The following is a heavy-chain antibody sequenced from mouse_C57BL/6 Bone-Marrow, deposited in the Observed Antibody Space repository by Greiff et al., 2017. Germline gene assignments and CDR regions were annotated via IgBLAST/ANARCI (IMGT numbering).Heavy chain of an antibody. CDR2: INYDGSST. CDR3: ARAASIYYGYGVAY. D-gene: IGHD2-2*01. V-gene: IGHV5-16*01. J-gene: IGHJ3*01. Sequence: EVQLVESEGGLVQPGSSMKLSCTASGFTFSDYYMAWVRQVPEKGLEWVANINYDGSSTYYLDSLKSRFIISRDNAKNILYLQMSSLKSEDTATYYCARAASIYYGYGVAYWGQGTLVTVSA. CDR1: GFTFSDYY.